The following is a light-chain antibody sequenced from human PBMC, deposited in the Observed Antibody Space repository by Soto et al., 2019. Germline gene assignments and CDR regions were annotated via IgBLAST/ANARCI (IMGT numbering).Light chain of an antibody. J-gene: IGKJ2*01. CDR1: QSISTY. CDR2: AAS. CDR3: QHSYTTPRT. Sequence: DIQMTPSPSSLSASVGDRVTITCRASQSISTYLNWYLQKPGTAPVLLISAASRLQSGVPSRFNGSGCGKDFTLTINSLQPEDFATYYFQHSYTTPRTFSQGTKLEIK. V-gene: IGKV1-39*01.